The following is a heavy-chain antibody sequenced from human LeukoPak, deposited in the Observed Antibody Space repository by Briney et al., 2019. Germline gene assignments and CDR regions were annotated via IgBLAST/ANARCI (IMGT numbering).Heavy chain of an antibody. V-gene: IGHV3-21*01. Sequence: GGSLRLSCAASGFTFSSYSMNWVRQAPGKGLEWVSSISSSSSYIYYADSVKGRFTISRDNAKNSLYLQMNSLRAEDTAVYYCAKDRATGYFDLWGRGTLVTVSS. CDR1: GFTFSSYS. D-gene: IGHD5-24*01. CDR2: ISSSSSYI. CDR3: AKDRATGYFDL. J-gene: IGHJ2*01.